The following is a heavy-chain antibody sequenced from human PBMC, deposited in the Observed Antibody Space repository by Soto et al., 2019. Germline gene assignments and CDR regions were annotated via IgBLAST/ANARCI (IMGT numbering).Heavy chain of an antibody. V-gene: IGHV5-51*01. D-gene: IGHD2-2*01. Sequence: EVQLVQSGAEVKKPGESLKISCKGSGYSFTSYWIGWVRQMPGKGLEWMGIIYPGDSDTRYSPSFQGQVTISANKSISPACMQWSSLKASATAMYSCALSVLDGPAPYYYYGMDVWGQGTTVTVSS. CDR3: ALSVLDGPAPYYYYGMDV. CDR1: GYSFTSYW. CDR2: IYPGDSDT. J-gene: IGHJ6*02.